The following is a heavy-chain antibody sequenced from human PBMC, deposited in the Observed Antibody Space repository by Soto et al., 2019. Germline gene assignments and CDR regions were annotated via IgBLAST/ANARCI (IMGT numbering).Heavy chain of an antibody. Sequence: QVQLVESGGGVVQPGRSLRLSCAASGFTFSSLGMHWVRQAPGKGLEWVVVIWYDGSNSYYADSVKGRFTISRDNSKNTLFLQMNSLRAEDTAVYYCARVGCSRTNCYTGYYFDYWGQGTLVTVSS. J-gene: IGHJ4*02. CDR2: IWYDGSNS. V-gene: IGHV3-33*01. CDR3: ARVGCSRTNCYTGYYFDY. CDR1: GFTFSSLG. D-gene: IGHD2-2*02.